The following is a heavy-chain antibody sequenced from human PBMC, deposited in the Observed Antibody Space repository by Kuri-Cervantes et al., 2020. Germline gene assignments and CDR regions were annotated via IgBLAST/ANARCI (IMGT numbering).Heavy chain of an antibody. D-gene: IGHD3-10*01. J-gene: IGHJ6*02. CDR1: GFTFGDYA. V-gene: IGHV3-49*03. Sequence: GGSLRLSCTASGFTFGDYAMSWFRQAPGKGLEWVGFIRSKAYGGTTKYAASVKGRFTISRDDSKSIAYLQMNSLKTEDTAVYYCARGRYYYGSGSYYNPYGMDVWGQGTTVTVSS. CDR2: IRSKAYGGTT. CDR3: ARGRYYYGSGSYYNPYGMDV.